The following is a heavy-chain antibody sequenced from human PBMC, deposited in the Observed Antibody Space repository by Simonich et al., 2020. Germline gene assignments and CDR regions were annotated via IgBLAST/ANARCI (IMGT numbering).Heavy chain of an antibody. CDR1: GYSFTRYW. V-gene: IGHV5-51*01. CDR3: ARPTTDYDSSGYYYDY. Sequence: EVQLVQSGAEVKKPGESLKISCKGSGYSFTRYWIGCVLQVHGKGLEWLWFIYPGDSDTCYSPSFQGQVTNSADKSISTAYLQWSSLKASDTAMYYCARPTTDYDSSGYYYDYWGQGTLVTVSS. D-gene: IGHD3-22*01. J-gene: IGHJ4*02. CDR2: IYPGDSDT.